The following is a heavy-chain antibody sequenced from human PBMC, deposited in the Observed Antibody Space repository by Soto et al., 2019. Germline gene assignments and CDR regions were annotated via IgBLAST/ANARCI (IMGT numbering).Heavy chain of an antibody. CDR2: IYYSGST. CDR3: ARSMGLRYFDWLPI. J-gene: IGHJ4*02. CDR1: GGSISSGDYY. D-gene: IGHD3-9*01. V-gene: IGHV4-30-4*01. Sequence: SETLSLTCTVSGGSISSGDYYWSWIRQPPGKGLEWIGYIYYSGSTYYNPSLKSRVTISVDTSKNQFSLKLSSVTAADTAVYYCARSMGLRYFDWLPIWGQGTLVTVSS.